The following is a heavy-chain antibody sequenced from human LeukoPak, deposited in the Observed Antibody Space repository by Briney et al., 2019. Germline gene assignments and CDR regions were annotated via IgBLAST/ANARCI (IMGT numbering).Heavy chain of an antibody. J-gene: IGHJ6*02. D-gene: IGHD3-22*01. Sequence: PGRSLRLSCLASGITFNRYAMHWVRQSPGKGLEWVAVISYDGGSKDHAGSVKGRVTISRDNSKNTLYLQMNSLRVEDTAVYYCAGGGTEIYYRYYGMDVWGQGTTVTVSS. CDR3: AGGGTEIYYRYYGMDV. V-gene: IGHV3-30*04. CDR1: GITFNRYA. CDR2: ISYDGGSK.